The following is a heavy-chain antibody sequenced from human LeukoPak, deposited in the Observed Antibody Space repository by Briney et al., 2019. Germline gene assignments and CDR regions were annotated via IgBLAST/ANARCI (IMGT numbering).Heavy chain of an antibody. J-gene: IGHJ4*02. V-gene: IGHV3-53*01. D-gene: IGHD4-23*01. Sequence: PGGSLRLSCAASGFTVSSNYMSWVRQAPGKGLEWVSVIYSGGSTYYADSVKGRFTISRDNSKNTLYLQMNSLRAEDTAVYYCARASSFTVVTEFDYWGQGTLVTVSS. CDR3: ARASSFTVVTEFDY. CDR2: IYSGGST. CDR1: GFTVSSNY.